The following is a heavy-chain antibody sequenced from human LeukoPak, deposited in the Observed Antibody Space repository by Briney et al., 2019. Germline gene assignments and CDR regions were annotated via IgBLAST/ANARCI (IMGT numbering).Heavy chain of an antibody. CDR3: VRDRTLGVRDGFILA. D-gene: IGHD5-24*01. CDR2: ISGSSSAI. CDR1: GFTFSAYN. Sequence: RPGGSLRLSCAASGFTFSAYNMIWARQAPGKGLEWLSYISGSSSAIYYADSVQGRFTISRDNAKNSLSLQMSSLRVEDTAVYYCVRDRTLGVRDGFILAWGQGTLVTVSS. J-gene: IGHJ5*02. V-gene: IGHV3-48*01.